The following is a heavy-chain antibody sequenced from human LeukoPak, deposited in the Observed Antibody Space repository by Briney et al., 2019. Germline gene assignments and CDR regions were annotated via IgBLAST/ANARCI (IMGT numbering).Heavy chain of an antibody. V-gene: IGHV1-2*02. CDR2: IDPNSGGT. CDR3: ARGECSGGSCYRIAP. Sequence: ASVKVSCKASGYIFTGYYMHWVRQAPGQGLEWMGWIDPNSGGTNDAQKFQGRVTMTRDTSISTAYMELSSLRSDDTAVYYCARGECSGGSCYRIAPWGQGTLVTVSS. J-gene: IGHJ5*02. D-gene: IGHD2-15*01. CDR1: GYIFTGYY.